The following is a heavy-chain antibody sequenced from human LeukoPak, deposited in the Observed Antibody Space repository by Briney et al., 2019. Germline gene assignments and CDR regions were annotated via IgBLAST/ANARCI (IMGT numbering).Heavy chain of an antibody. Sequence: PGGSLRLSCAASGFTFSSYSMNWVRQAPGKGLEWVSSISSSRSYIYYADSVKGRFTISRDNAKNSLYLQMNSLRAEDTAVYYCARDGLDMGSYAVDFVYWGQGTLVTVSS. D-gene: IGHD1-26*01. CDR3: ARDGLDMGSYAVDFVY. CDR2: ISSSRSYI. V-gene: IGHV3-21*01. CDR1: GFTFSSYS. J-gene: IGHJ4*02.